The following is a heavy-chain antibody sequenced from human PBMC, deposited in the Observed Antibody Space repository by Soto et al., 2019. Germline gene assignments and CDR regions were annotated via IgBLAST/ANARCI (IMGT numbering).Heavy chain of an antibody. J-gene: IGHJ4*02. V-gene: IGHV3-23*01. Sequence: EVHLLESGGGLVQPGGSLRLSCAASGFTFSNYAMTWVHQAAGKGLEWVSGLSGSGDSTYYADSVKGRFTVSRDNSKNTLFLQMSNLRADDTAVYYCAKDYSSSSIWRPYFDYWGQGTLVTVSS. D-gene: IGHD6-6*01. CDR1: GFTFSNYA. CDR2: LSGSGDST. CDR3: AKDYSSSSIWRPYFDY.